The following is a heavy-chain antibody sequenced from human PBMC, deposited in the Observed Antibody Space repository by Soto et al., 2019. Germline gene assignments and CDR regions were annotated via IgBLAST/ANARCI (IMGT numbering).Heavy chain of an antibody. Sequence: PSQTLSLTCAISGDSVSSNSAAWNWIRQSPSRGLEWLGRTYYRSKWYNDYAVSVKSRITINPDTSKNQFSLQLNSVTPEDTAVYYCAREKKESAVAGIYYYYGMDVWGQGTTVTISS. CDR1: GDSVSSNSAA. CDR3: AREKKESAVAGIYYYYGMDV. D-gene: IGHD6-19*01. J-gene: IGHJ6*02. CDR2: TYYRSKWYN. V-gene: IGHV6-1*01.